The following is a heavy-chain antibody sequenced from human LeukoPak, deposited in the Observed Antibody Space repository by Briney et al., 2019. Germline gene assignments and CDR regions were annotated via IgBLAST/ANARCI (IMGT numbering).Heavy chain of an antibody. D-gene: IGHD3-3*01. CDR1: GFTFSSYW. V-gene: IGHV3-74*01. J-gene: IGHJ5*02. CDR3: AKVLPIYFSPSSWFDP. CDR2: INSDGSST. Sequence: TGGSLRLSCAASGFTFSSYWMHWVRQAPGKGLVWVSRINSDGSSTNCADSVKGRFTISRDNSKNTLYLQMNSLRVEDTAVYYCAKVLPIYFSPSSWFDPWGQGTLVTVSS.